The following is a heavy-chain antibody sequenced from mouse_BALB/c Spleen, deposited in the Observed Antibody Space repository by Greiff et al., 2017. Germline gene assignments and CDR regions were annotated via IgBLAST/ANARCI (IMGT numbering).Heavy chain of an antibody. CDR3: ARGITTWYFDY. CDR2: ISSGSSTI. V-gene: IGHV5-17*02. J-gene: IGHJ2*01. Sequence: EVQLVESGGGLVQPGGSRKLSCAASGFTFSSFGMHWVRQAPEKGLEWVAYISSGSSTIYYADTVKGRFTISRDNPKNTLFLQMTSLRSEDTAMYYCARGITTWYFDYWGQGTTLTVSS. D-gene: IGHD1-1*01. CDR1: GFTFSSFG.